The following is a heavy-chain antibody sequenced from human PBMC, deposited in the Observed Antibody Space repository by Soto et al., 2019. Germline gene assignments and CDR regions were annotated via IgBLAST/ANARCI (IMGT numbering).Heavy chain of an antibody. D-gene: IGHD3-22*01. V-gene: IGHV3-30*18. J-gene: IGHJ6*02. Sequence: GGSLRLSCAASGFTFSSYGMHWVRQAPGKGLEWVAVISYDGSNKYYADSVKGRFTISRDNSKNTLYLQMNSLRAEDTAVYYCAKEGRVITSGPEPRALTYYYYGMDVWGQGTTVTVSS. CDR2: ISYDGSNK. CDR3: AKEGRVITSGPEPRALTYYYYGMDV. CDR1: GFTFSSYG.